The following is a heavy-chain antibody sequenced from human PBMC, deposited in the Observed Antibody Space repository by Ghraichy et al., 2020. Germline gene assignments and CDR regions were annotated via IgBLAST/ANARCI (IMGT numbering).Heavy chain of an antibody. CDR3: ARDPWGSGWFDP. V-gene: IGHV3-21*01. CDR1: GFTFSSYS. CDR2: ISSSSSYI. J-gene: IGHJ5*02. Sequence: AGSLRLSCAASGFTFSSYSMNWVRQAPGKGLEWVSSISSSSSYIYYADSVKGRFTISRDNAKNSLYLQMNSLRAEDTAVYYCARDPWGSGWFDPWGQGTLVTVSS. D-gene: IGHD7-27*01.